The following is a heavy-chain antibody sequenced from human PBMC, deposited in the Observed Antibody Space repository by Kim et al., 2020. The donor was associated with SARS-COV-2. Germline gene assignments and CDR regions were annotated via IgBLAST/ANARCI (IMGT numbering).Heavy chain of an antibody. CDR2: ISYDGSNK. CDR1: GFTFSSYG. J-gene: IGHJ6*02. Sequence: GGSLRLSCAASGFTFSSYGMHWVRQAPGKGLEWVAVISYDGSNKYYADYVKGRFTISRDNSKNTLYLQMNSLRAEDTAVYYCAKDPGYSSSWEYYYYYGMDVWGQGTTVTVSS. V-gene: IGHV3-30*18. D-gene: IGHD6-13*01. CDR3: AKDPGYSSSWEYYYYYGMDV.